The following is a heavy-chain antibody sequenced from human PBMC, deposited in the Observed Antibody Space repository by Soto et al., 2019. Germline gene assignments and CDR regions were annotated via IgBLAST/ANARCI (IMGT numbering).Heavy chain of an antibody. CDR1: GGTFSSYA. Sequence: GASVKVSCKASGGTFSSYAISWVRQAPGQGLEWMGGIIPIFGTANYAQKFQGRVTITADESTSTAYMELSSLRSEDTAVYYCARYCSGGSCLGPSVYYYGMDVWGQATTVTVSS. V-gene: IGHV1-69*13. CDR2: IIPIFGTA. D-gene: IGHD2-15*01. CDR3: ARYCSGGSCLGPSVYYYGMDV. J-gene: IGHJ6*02.